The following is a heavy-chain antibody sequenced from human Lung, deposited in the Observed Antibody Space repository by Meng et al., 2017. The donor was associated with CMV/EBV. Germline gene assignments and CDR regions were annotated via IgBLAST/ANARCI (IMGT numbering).Heavy chain of an antibody. Sequence: SXTLSLXCGIYGGSLSGYYWSWIRQTPGKGLEWIGEIRHSGDITNYNPSRKSRVTISIDTSKKQFSLKLSAVTAADTAVYYCARQYSSSYYSDYWGQGALVTVSS. V-gene: IGHV4-34*01. D-gene: IGHD6-6*01. J-gene: IGHJ4*02. CDR3: ARQYSSSYYSDY. CDR1: GGSLSGYY. CDR2: IRHSGDIT.